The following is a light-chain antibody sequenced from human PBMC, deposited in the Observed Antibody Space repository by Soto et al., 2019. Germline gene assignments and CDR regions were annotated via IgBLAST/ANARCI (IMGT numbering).Light chain of an antibody. CDR3: QQSYASPYT. CDR2: GAS. Sequence: DVQMTQSPSSLSASVGDRVTISCRASQYISSYVNWYQQKPGNAPQLLVYGASSLQSGVPSRFSGSGSGTDFVLTINSLQPEDLATYFCQQSYASPYTFGPGTRLEI. CDR1: QYISSY. J-gene: IGKJ2*01. V-gene: IGKV1-39*01.